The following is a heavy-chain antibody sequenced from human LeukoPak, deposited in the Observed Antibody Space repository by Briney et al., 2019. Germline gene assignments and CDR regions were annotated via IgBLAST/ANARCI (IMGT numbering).Heavy chain of an antibody. CDR2: IRYDGSNK. J-gene: IGHJ6*03. V-gene: IGHV3-30*02. D-gene: IGHD5-18*01. CDR3: AKMDTAMVTGYYYYYMDV. Sequence: QPGGSLRPSCAASGFTFDDYGMSWVRQAPGKGLEWVAFIRYDGSNKYYADSVKGRFTISRDNSKNTLYLQMNSLRAEDTAVYYCAKMDTAMVTGYYYYYMDVWGKGTTVTVSS. CDR1: GFTFDDYG.